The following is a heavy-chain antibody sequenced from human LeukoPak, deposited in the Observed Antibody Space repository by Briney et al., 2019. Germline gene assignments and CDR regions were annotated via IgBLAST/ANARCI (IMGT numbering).Heavy chain of an antibody. CDR3: ASERGATQYFDY. CDR2: IIPMLDIQ. D-gene: IGHD3-10*01. V-gene: IGHV1-69*04. Sequence: SVKVSCKASGGTFSSYVITWVRQAPGQGLEWMGRIIPMLDIQNYAQKCQGRVTITADKYTSTAYMELSSLRSEDTAVYYCASERGATQYFDYWGQGTLVTVSS. CDR1: GGTFSSYV. J-gene: IGHJ4*02.